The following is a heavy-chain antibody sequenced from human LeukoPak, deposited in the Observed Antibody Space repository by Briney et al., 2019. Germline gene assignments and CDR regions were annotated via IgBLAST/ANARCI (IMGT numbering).Heavy chain of an antibody. CDR2: IYYSGST. CDR3: ARHSSSWYHYYYYMDV. Sequence: PSETLSLTCTVSGGSISSYYWSWIRQPPGKGLEWIGYIYYSGSTNYNPSLKSRVTISVDTSKNQFSLKLSSVTAADTAVYYCARHSSSWYHYYYYMDVWGKGTTVTISS. J-gene: IGHJ6*03. CDR1: GGSISSYY. D-gene: IGHD6-13*01. V-gene: IGHV4-59*01.